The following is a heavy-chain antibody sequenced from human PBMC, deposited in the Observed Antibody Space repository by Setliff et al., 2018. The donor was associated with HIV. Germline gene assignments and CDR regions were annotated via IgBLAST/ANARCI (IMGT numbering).Heavy chain of an antibody. CDR2: IYYSGST. CDR1: GDSIGFSGYF. D-gene: IGHD6-13*01. Sequence: SETLSLTCTVSGDSIGFSGYFWSWIRQHPGKGLEWTGYIYYSGSTFYNPSLKSRATISIDTSKNQFFLKLKSVTVADTAVCYCAREPDKIAAADYWGQGTLVTVSS. V-gene: IGHV4-31*03. J-gene: IGHJ4*02. CDR3: AREPDKIAAADY.